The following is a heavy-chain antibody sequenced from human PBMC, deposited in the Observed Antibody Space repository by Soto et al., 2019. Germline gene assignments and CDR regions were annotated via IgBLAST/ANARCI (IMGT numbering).Heavy chain of an antibody. CDR2: IYSGGVT. Sequence: GGSLRLSCAASGFTVKNYQMNWVRQAPGKGLEWVSVIYSGGVTYYPDSVKGRFTTIRDTSKNTVYLQMNSLRADDTAMYYCERATTTTGYYGLDVWGQGTTVTVSS. CDR1: GFTVKNYQ. D-gene: IGHD5-12*01. J-gene: IGHJ6*02. CDR3: ERATTTTGYYGLDV. V-gene: IGHV3-53*01.